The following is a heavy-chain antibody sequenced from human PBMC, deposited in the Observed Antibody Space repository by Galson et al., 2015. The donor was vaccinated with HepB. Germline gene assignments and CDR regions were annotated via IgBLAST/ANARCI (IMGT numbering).Heavy chain of an antibody. D-gene: IGHD5-12*01. J-gene: IGHJ4*02. V-gene: IGHV3-21*01. CDR3: AREGLNSGYDDY. CDR1: GFTFSSYA. Sequence: SLRLSCAASGFTFSSYAMTWVRQAPEKGLEWVSSISSSSNYIFYADSVKGRFTISRDNAKNSLYLQMHSLRAEDTAVYYCAREGLNSGYDDYWGQGTLVTVSS. CDR2: ISSSSNYI.